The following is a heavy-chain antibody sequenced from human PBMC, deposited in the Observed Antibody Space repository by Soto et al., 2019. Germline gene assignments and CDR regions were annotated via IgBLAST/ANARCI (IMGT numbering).Heavy chain of an antibody. J-gene: IGHJ4*02. CDR1: GFTFGDYA. CDR3: TRDPLPGYCSGGSCYSGEILDY. CDR2: IRSKAYGGTT. D-gene: IGHD2-15*01. V-gene: IGHV3-49*03. Sequence: GGSLRLSCTASGFTFGDYAMSWFRQAPGKGLEWVGFIRSKAYGGTTEYAASVKGRFTISRDDSKSIAYLQMNSLKTEDTAVYYCTRDPLPGYCSGGSCYSGEILDYWGQGTLVTVSS.